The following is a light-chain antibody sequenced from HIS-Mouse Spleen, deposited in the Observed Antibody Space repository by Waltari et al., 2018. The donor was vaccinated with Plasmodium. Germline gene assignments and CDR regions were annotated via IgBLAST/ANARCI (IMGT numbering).Light chain of an antibody. CDR1: ALPKTY. Sequence: SYELTQPPSVSVSPGQTARITCSGDALPKTYAYWYQQKSGQAPGLVIYEDSKRTSGIPERFSGSSSGTMATVTISGAQVEDEADYYCYSTDSSGNHRVFGGGTKLTVL. V-gene: IGLV3-10*01. CDR3: YSTDSSGNHRV. J-gene: IGLJ3*02. CDR2: EDS.